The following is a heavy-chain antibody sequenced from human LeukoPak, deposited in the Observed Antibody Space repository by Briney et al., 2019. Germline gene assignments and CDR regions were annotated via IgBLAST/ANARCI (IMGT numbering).Heavy chain of an antibody. CDR3: ATNRGYQLLRSWFYP. CDR1: GGTFSSYT. V-gene: IGHV1-69*13. D-gene: IGHD2-2*01. CDR2: IIPIFGTA. Sequence: SVKVSCKASGGTFSSYTISWVRQAPGQGLEWMGGIIPIFGTANYAQKFQGRVTITADESTSTAYMELSSLRSEDTAVYYCATNRGYQLLRSWFYPWGQGTLVTVSS. J-gene: IGHJ5*02.